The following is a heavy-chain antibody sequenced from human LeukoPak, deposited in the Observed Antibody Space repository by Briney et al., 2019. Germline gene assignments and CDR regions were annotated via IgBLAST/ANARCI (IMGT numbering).Heavy chain of an antibody. D-gene: IGHD6-19*01. CDR2: ISYEGRNK. J-gene: IGHJ3*02. CDR3: AKDLLIAVAGTDAFDI. Sequence: GGSLRLSCAASGFTFNNYAMHWVRQAPGKGLAWVSVISYEGRNKYYADSVKGRFTISRDNSKNTLYLQMNSLRAEDTAVYYCAKDLLIAVAGTDAFDIWGQGTMVTVSS. CDR1: GFTFNNYA. V-gene: IGHV3-30*04.